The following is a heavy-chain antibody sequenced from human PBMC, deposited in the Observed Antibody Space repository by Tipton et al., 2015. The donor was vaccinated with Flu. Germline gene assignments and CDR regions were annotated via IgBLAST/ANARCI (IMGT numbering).Heavy chain of an antibody. Sequence: TLSLTCAVYGGSFSGYYWSWIRQPPGKGLEWIGEINHSGSTNYNPSLKSRVTISVDTFKNQFSLKLSSVTAADTAVYYCARDRGYSDFWSGYYTRYFDYWGQGTLVTVSS. D-gene: IGHD3-3*01. V-gene: IGHV4-34*01. CDR2: INHSGST. CDR3: ARDRGYSDFWSGYYTRYFDY. J-gene: IGHJ4*02. CDR1: GGSFSGYY.